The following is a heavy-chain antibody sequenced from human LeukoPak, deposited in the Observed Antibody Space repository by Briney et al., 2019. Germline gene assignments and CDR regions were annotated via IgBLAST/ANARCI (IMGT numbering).Heavy chain of an antibody. CDR1: AFTFDDYG. CDR2: INWKGIST. Sequence: GGSLRLSCAASAFTFDDYGMSWVRQGPGKGLEWVSGINWKGISTGYADSVKGRFTISRDNAKNSLYLQMNSLRAEDTALYYCARDRQRNEAFDIWGQGTMVTVSS. V-gene: IGHV3-20*04. J-gene: IGHJ3*02. CDR3: ARDRQRNEAFDI. D-gene: IGHD1-1*01.